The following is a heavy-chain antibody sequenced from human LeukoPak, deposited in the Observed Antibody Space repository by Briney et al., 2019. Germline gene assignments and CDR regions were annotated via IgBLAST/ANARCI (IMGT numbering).Heavy chain of an antibody. CDR2: ISSSSSYI. V-gene: IGHV3-21*01. Sequence: GGSLRLSCAASGFTFSSYSMNWVHQAPGKGLEWVSSISSSSSYIYYADSVKGRFTISRDNAKNSLYLQMNSLRAEDTAVYYCARGLWFGELLDNWFDPWGQGTLVTVSS. D-gene: IGHD3-10*01. CDR1: GFTFSSYS. CDR3: ARGLWFGELLDNWFDP. J-gene: IGHJ5*02.